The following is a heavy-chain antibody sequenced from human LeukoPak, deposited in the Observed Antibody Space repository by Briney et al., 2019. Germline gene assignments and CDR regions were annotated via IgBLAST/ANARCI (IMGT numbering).Heavy chain of an antibody. CDR1: GFMFSNKW. CDR2: IKPDGSNE. D-gene: IGHD1-1*01. J-gene: IGHJ4*02. CDR3: VININWSFGS. Sequence: PGGSLRLSCGASGFMFSNKWMSWVRQAPGKGLEWMANIKPDGSNEYYADSVKGRFTISRDNAKNSLYLHMNSLRVEDTAIYYCVININWSFGSWGQGDVVIVSS. V-gene: IGHV3-7*01.